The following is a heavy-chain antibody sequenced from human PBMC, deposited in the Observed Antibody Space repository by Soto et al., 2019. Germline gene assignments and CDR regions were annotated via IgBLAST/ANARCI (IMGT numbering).Heavy chain of an antibody. V-gene: IGHV4-34*01. CDR2: INHSGST. CDR3: ARGLYDLRSGDRFDI. Sequence: SETLSLTCAVFGGSLSGDYGSWIRQPPGKGLEWIGEINHSGSTNYNPSLKSRLIISVDTSRNQFSLRLTSVTAADTAVYYCARGLYDLRSGDRFDIWGQGTVVTVSS. J-gene: IGHJ3*02. CDR1: GGSLSGDY. D-gene: IGHD3-3*01.